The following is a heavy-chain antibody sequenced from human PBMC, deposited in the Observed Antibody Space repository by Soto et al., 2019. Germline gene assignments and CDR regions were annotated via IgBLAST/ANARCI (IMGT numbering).Heavy chain of an antibody. V-gene: IGHV3-33*01. CDR3: ARLMGTSFDL. CDR1: GFNFRNHG. D-gene: IGHD2-8*01. J-gene: IGHJ4*02. Sequence: GGSLRLSCAASGFNFRNHGMHWVRQAPGKGLEWVAVIWYDGSSQYYADSVKGRFTISRDNRENTLYLQMNSLKTEDTAVYFCARLMGTSFDLWGQGTLVTVSS. CDR2: IWYDGSSQ.